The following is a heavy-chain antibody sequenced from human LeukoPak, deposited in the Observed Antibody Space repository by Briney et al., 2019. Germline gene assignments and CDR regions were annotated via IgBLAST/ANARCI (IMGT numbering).Heavy chain of an antibody. CDR2: IYYSEGT. D-gene: IGHD4-17*01. Sequence: SETLSLTCTVSGGSISSYYLSWIRQPPGKGLEWIGYIYYSEGTNYYPSLKSRVTISVDTSKNQFSLKLSSVTAADTAVYYCARVDTVTTYAFDIWGQGTRVSVSS. CDR3: ARVDTVTTYAFDI. J-gene: IGHJ3*02. V-gene: IGHV4-59*01. CDR1: GGSISSYY.